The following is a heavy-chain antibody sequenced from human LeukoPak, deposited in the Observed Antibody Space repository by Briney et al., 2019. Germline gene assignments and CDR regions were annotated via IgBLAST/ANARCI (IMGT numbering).Heavy chain of an antibody. D-gene: IGHD6-19*01. V-gene: IGHV3-30*02. Sequence: GGSLRLACTASGFTFSNSGMHWVRQAPGKGLEWVAFIRYDGSNEFYVDSVKGRFTISRDNSMNTLNLQMSNLRPEDTAVYYCARSVAGITWFDPWGQGTLVTVSS. J-gene: IGHJ5*02. CDR1: GFTFSNSG. CDR3: ARSVAGITWFDP. CDR2: IRYDGSNE.